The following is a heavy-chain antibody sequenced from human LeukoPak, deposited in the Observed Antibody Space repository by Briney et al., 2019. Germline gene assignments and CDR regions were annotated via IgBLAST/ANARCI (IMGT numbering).Heavy chain of an antibody. Sequence: SVKVSCKASGGTFSSYAISWVRQAPGQGLEWMGGIIPIFGTANYAQKLQGRVTITTDESTSTAYMELSSLRSEDTAVYYCARGQWELLPDAFDIWGQGTMVTVSS. CDR2: IIPIFGTA. D-gene: IGHD1-26*01. J-gene: IGHJ3*02. V-gene: IGHV1-69*05. CDR1: GGTFSSYA. CDR3: ARGQWELLPDAFDI.